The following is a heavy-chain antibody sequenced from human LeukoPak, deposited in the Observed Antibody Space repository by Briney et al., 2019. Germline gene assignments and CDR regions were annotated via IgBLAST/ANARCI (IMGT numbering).Heavy chain of an antibody. V-gene: IGHV3-74*01. J-gene: IGHJ6*04. CDR1: GFTFSNYW. D-gene: IGHD3-10*02. CDR3: AELGITMIGGV. CDR2: INSDGSTT. Sequence: GGSLRLSCAASGFTFSNYWMHWVRQAPGKGLGWVSRINSDGSTTNYADSVKGRFTISRDNAKNSLYLQMNSLRAEDTAVYYCAELGITMIGGVWGKGTTVTISS.